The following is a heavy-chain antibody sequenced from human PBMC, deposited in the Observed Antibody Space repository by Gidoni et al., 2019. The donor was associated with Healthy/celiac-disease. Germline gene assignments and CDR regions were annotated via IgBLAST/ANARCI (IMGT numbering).Heavy chain of an antibody. Sequence: QVQLVQSGAEVKKPGASVKVSCKASGYTFTSYGISWVRQAPGQGLEWMGWISAYNGNTNYAQKLQGRVTMTTDTSTSTAYMELRSLRSDDTAVYYCARTMQQQLSPGYYYYYMDVWGKGTTVTVSS. CDR3: ARTMQQQLSPGYYYYYMDV. V-gene: IGHV1-18*04. D-gene: IGHD6-13*01. J-gene: IGHJ6*03. CDR1: GYTFTSYG. CDR2: ISAYNGNT.